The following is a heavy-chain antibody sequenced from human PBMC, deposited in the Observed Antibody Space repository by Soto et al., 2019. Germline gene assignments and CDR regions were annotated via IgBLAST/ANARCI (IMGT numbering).Heavy chain of an antibody. CDR2: ISAYNGNT. CDR1: GYTFTSYG. D-gene: IGHD3-9*01. V-gene: IGHV1-18*01. CDR3: ARGGDYDILTGHARDAFDI. J-gene: IGHJ3*02. Sequence: ASVKVSCKASGYTFTSYGISWVRQAPGQGLEWMGWISAYNGNTNYAQKLQGRVTMTTDTSTSTAYMELRSLRSDDTAVYYCARGGDYDILTGHARDAFDIWGQGTMVTVSS.